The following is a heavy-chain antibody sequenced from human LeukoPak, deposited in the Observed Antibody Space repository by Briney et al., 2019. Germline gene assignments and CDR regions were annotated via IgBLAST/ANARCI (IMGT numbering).Heavy chain of an antibody. CDR1: GYTFTSYG. D-gene: IGHD3-22*01. J-gene: IGHJ1*01. CDR3: ARVGGGYDSSGYYPAEYFQH. V-gene: IGHV1-18*01. Sequence: ASVKVSCKASGYTFTSYGISWVRQAPGQGLEWMGWISAYNGNTNYAQKFQGRVTITTDESTSTAYMELSSLRSEDTAVYYCARVGGGYDSSGYYPAEYFQHWGQGTLVTVSS. CDR2: ISAYNGNT.